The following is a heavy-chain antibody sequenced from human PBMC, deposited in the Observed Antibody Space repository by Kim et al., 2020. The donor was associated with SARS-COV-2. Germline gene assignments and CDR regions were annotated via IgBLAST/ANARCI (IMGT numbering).Heavy chain of an antibody. D-gene: IGHD3-16*01. V-gene: IGHV3-74*01. CDR2: ITDTGRTQ. J-gene: IGHJ2*01. CDR1: GFNFRNYF. CDR3: ARDGGCINHDWYFDL. Sequence: GGSLRLSCAASGFNFRNYFMNWVRQAPGKGPVWVSRITDTGRTQSYADSIKGRFTISRDNTKNTLDLEMTSLRADDTAIYYCARDGGCINHDWYFDLGGGGTLVTVSS.